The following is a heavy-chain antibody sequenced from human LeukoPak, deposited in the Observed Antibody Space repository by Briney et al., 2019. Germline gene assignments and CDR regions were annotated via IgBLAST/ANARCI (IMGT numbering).Heavy chain of an antibody. V-gene: IGHV1-8*01. Sequence: ASVKVSCKASGYTFTSYDINWVRQATGQGLEWMGWMNPDTGNTGYAQKFQGRVTMTRNTSISTAYMELSSLRSEDTAVYYCARCPSKYYDYVSGSYRNWFDPWGQGTLVTVSS. D-gene: IGHD3-16*01. CDR2: MNPDTGNT. J-gene: IGHJ5*02. CDR1: GYTFTSYD. CDR3: ARCPSKYYDYVSGSYRNWFDP.